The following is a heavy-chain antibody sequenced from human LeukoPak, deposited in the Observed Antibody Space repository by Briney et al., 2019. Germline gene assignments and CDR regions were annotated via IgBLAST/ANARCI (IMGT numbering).Heavy chain of an antibody. J-gene: IGHJ4*02. V-gene: IGHV1-18*01. Sequence: SVKVSCKASVYTFTSHGISWVRQAPGQGLEWMGWISTYNGNTHSAQKLQGRITMTTDTSTSTAYMELRSLTSDDTAMYYCARGGYSSAWSPLDYWGQGTLVTVSS. CDR3: ARGGYSSAWSPLDY. CDR1: VYTFTSHG. D-gene: IGHD6-19*01. CDR2: ISTYNGNT.